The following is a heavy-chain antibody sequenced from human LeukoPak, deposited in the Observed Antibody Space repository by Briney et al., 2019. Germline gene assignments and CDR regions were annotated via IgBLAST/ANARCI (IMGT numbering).Heavy chain of an antibody. V-gene: IGHV1-58*02. CDR2: IVVGSGNT. J-gene: IGHJ2*01. Sequence: GTSVKVSCTASGFTFTSSAMQWVRQARGQRLEWIGWIVVGSGNTNYAQKFQERVTITRDMSTSTAYMELSSLRSEDTAVYYCAAPTYDYGGNSDQSSWYFDLWGRGTLVTVSS. D-gene: IGHD4-23*01. CDR1: GFTFTSSA. CDR3: AAPTYDYGGNSDQSSWYFDL.